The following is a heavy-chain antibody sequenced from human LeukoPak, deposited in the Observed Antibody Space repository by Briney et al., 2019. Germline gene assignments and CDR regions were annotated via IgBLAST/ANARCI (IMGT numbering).Heavy chain of an antibody. CDR3: ARAYGEYIDY. Sequence: SETLSLTCTVSGGSISSYYWSWIRQPPGRGLEWIGYIYYSGSTNYNPSLKSRVTISVDTSKNQFSLKLSSVTAADTAVYYCARAYGEYIDYWGQGTLVTVSS. V-gene: IGHV4-59*01. D-gene: IGHD4-17*01. CDR2: IYYSGST. CDR1: GGSISSYY. J-gene: IGHJ4*02.